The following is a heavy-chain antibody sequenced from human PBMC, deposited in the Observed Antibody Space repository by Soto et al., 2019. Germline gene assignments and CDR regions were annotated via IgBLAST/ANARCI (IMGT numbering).Heavy chain of an antibody. CDR1: GFTFSSYG. D-gene: IGHD3-10*01. J-gene: IGHJ4*02. Sequence: QVQLVESGGGVVQPGRSLRLSCAASGFTFSSYGMHWVRQAPGKGLEWVAVIWYDGSNKYYADSVKGRFTISRDNSKNTLYLQMNSLRAEDTAVYYCARFGELSEHFDYWGQGTLVTVSS. CDR3: ARFGELSEHFDY. CDR2: IWYDGSNK. V-gene: IGHV3-33*01.